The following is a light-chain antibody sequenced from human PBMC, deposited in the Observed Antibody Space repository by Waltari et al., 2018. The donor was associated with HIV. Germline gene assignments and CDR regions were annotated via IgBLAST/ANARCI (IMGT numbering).Light chain of an antibody. J-gene: IGLJ3*02. V-gene: IGLV2-11*01. Sequence: QSALTQPRSVSGSPGQSVTISFTGTSSDVGAYNYVSWYQQHPGKAPKLIIYDVTRRPSGLPDRFSGSKSGNTASLTISGLQAEDEADYYCCSYAGNYTGVFGGGTKLTVL. CDR2: DVT. CDR1: SSDVGAYNY. CDR3: CSYAGNYTGV.